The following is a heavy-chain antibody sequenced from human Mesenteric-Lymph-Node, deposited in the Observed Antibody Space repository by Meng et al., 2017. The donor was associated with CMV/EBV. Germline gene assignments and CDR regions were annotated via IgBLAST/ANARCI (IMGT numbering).Heavy chain of an antibody. CDR1: GFTFSDHY. CDR3: ARVAYTISGDYYYFDY. D-gene: IGHD3-3*01. V-gene: IGHV3-72*01. Sequence: GGSLRLSCVVSGFTFSDHYMDWVRQAPGKGLEWVGRSRNEANSYTTEYAASVKGRFTVSGDDSKSIAYLQMNSLKTEDTAVYYCARVAYTISGDYYYFDYWGQGTLVTVSS. J-gene: IGHJ4*02. CDR2: SRNEANSYTT.